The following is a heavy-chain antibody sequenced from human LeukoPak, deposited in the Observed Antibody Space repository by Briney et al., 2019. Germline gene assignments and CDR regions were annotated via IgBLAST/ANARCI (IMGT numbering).Heavy chain of an antibody. V-gene: IGHV3-15*01. Sequence: GGSLRLSCAASGFTFSSYGMHWVRQAPGKGLEWVGRIKSKTDGGTTDYAAPVKGRFTISRDDSKNTLYLQMNSLKTEDTAVYYCTTELPHTREFDYWGQGTLVTVSS. CDR2: IKSKTDGGTT. J-gene: IGHJ4*02. CDR1: GFTFSSYG. CDR3: TTELPHTREFDY. D-gene: IGHD1-26*01.